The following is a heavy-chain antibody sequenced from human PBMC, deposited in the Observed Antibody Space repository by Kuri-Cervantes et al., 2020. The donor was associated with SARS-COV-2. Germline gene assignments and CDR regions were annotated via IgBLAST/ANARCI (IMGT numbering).Heavy chain of an antibody. V-gene: IGHV4-59*12. CDR1: GGSISSYY. Sequence: SETLSLTCTVSGGSISSYYWSWIRQPPGKGLEWIGYIYYSGSTNYNPSLKSRVTISVDTSKNQFSLKLSSVTAADTAVYYCARGGYVVYYYYYGMDVWGQGTTVTVSS. CDR2: IYYSGST. D-gene: IGHD6-25*01. J-gene: IGHJ6*02. CDR3: ARGGYVVYYYYYGMDV.